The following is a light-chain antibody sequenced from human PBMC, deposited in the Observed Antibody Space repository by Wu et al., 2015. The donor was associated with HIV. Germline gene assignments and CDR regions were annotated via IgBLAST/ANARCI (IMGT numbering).Light chain of an antibody. J-gene: IGKJ1*01. CDR2: AAS. CDR3: QQSESTPIT. V-gene: IGKV1-39*01. Sequence: DIQMTQSPSSLSASVGDRVTIACRASQTIGSQLNWYQQRPGKAPKLLIYAASSLEGGVPSRFSGSGSGTYFTLTISSLQPEDFATYYCQQSESTPITFGQGTKVEVK. CDR1: QTIGSQ.